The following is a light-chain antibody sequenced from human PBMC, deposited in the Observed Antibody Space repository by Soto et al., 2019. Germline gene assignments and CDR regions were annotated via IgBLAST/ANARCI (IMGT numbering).Light chain of an antibody. J-gene: IGKJ1*01. CDR1: QSVSSDF. CDR3: QQYGDSPWT. V-gene: IGKV3-20*01. CDR2: GGS. Sequence: ELVLTQSPDTLSLSPGERATLSCRASQSVSSDFLVWYQQKPGQAPRLLIYGGSSRATGIPDRFNGGGSGTDFILSISRLEPEDFAMYYCQQYGDSPWTFGQGTTVEIK.